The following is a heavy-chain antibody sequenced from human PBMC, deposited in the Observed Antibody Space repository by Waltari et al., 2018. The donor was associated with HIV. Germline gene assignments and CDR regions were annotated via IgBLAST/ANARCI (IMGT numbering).Heavy chain of an antibody. CDR3: ARDSGANRAFDY. J-gene: IGHJ4*02. D-gene: IGHD1-26*01. Sequence: QVQLVQSGSELKKPGASVKVSCKASGYTFSSSSMNWVRQAPGQGLEWMGWSKNNTGNPTYAQCFTGRFVCSWDTSVSTAYLQISSLTSDDTAVYYWARDSGANRAFDYWGLGTLVTVSS. CDR1: GYTFSSSS. CDR2: SKNNTGNP. V-gene: IGHV7-4-1*02.